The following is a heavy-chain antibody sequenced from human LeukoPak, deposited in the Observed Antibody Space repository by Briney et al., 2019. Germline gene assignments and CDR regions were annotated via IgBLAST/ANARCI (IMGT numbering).Heavy chain of an antibody. CDR1: GFTFSSYA. J-gene: IGHJ3*02. D-gene: IGHD1-1*01. CDR3: ARTGSAASPDDAFDI. CDR2: ISGSGGST. V-gene: IGHV3-23*01. Sequence: GGSLRLSCAASGFTFSSYAMSWVRQAPGKGLEWVSAISGSGGSTYYADSVKGRFTISRDNAKNSLYLQMNSLRDEDTAVYYCARTGSAASPDDAFDIWGQGTMVTVSS.